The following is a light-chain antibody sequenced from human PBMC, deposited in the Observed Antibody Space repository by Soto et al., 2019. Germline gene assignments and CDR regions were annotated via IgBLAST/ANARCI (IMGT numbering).Light chain of an antibody. V-gene: IGKV3-11*01. CDR2: DAS. CDR3: QKRSNWPPLT. J-gene: IGKJ4*01. CDR1: QSLSSY. Sequence: EIVLTQSPATLSLSPGERATLSCRASQSLSSYLAWYQQKPGQAPRLLIFDASNRATGIPARFGGSGSGTDFTLTISSLEPEDFAVYYCQKRSNWPPLTFGGGTKVEIK.